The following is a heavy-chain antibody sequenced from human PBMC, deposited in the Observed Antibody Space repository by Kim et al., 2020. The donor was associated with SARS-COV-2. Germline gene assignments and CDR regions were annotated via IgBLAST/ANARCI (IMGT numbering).Heavy chain of an antibody. V-gene: IGHV1-69*13. Sequence: SVKVSCKASGGTFSSYAISWVRQAPGQGLEWMGGIIPIFGTANYAQKFQGRVTITADESTSTAYMELSSLRSEDTAVYYCAREEYDYGDQRVNKYFQHWGQGTLVTVSS. CDR1: GGTFSSYA. J-gene: IGHJ1*01. CDR2: IIPIFGTA. D-gene: IGHD4-17*01. CDR3: AREEYDYGDQRVNKYFQH.